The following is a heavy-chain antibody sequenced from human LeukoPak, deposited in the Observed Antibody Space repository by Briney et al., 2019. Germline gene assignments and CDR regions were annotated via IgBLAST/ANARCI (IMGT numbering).Heavy chain of an antibody. J-gene: IGHJ4*02. V-gene: IGHV4-31*03. D-gene: IGHD3-16*02. Sequence: SETLSLTCTVSGGSISSGGYYWSWIRQHPGKGLEWIGYIYYSGSTYYNPSLKSRVTISVDTSKNQFSLKLSSVTAADTAVYYCARSGLGDYVWGSYRQEHDYFDYWGQGTLVTVSS. CDR3: ARSGLGDYVWGSYRQEHDYFDY. CDR1: GGSISSGGYY. CDR2: IYYSGST.